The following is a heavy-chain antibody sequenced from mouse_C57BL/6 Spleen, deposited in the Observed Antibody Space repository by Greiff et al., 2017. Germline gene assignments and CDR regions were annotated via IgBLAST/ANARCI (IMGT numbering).Heavy chain of an antibody. V-gene: IGHV10-1*01. CDR1: GFSFNTYA. CDR3: VRDYGSSYVGVWFAY. CDR2: IRSKSNNYAT. J-gene: IGHJ3*01. Sequence: EVQLVESGGGLVQPKGSLKLSCAASGFSFNTYAMNWVRQAPGKGLEWVARIRSKSNNYATYYADSVKDRFTISRDDSESMLYLQMNNLKTEDTAMYYCVRDYGSSYVGVWFAYWGQGTLVTVSA. D-gene: IGHD1-1*01.